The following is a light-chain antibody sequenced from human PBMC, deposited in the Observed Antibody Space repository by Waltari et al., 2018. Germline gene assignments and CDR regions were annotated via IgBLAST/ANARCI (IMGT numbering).Light chain of an antibody. J-gene: IGKJ4*01. CDR1: QSVLYSSNNKNY. Sequence: DIVMTQSPDSLAVSLGERATINCKSSQSVLYSSNNKNYLAWYQQKSGQPPKLLIYWASTREAGVLARLSGSGSGTDFTTTISSLQDEDVAVYYCQQYFSTPPVTFGGGTKVEIK. CDR3: QQYFSTPPVT. V-gene: IGKV4-1*01. CDR2: WAS.